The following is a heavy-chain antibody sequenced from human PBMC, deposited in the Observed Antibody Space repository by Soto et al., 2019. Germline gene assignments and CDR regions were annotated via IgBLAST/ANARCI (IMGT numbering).Heavy chain of an antibody. CDR3: ARDRSAMAPCYYGMDV. D-gene: IGHD5-18*01. CDR1: GGSLTNYY. Sequence: PSETLSLTCTVSGGSLTNYYCSWIRQPPGKGLEWIGNVYYSGTTNYNPSLKSRVTISVDTSKNQFSLRLSSVTAADTAVYYCARDRSAMAPCYYGMDVWGQGTTVTVSS. V-gene: IGHV4-59*01. J-gene: IGHJ6*02. CDR2: VYYSGTT.